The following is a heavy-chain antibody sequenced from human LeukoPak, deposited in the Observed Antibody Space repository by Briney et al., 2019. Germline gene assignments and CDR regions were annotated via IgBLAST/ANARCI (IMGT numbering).Heavy chain of an antibody. CDR3: AREGVGATLASFDY. V-gene: IGHV3-53*01. J-gene: IGHJ4*02. CDR1: GFTVSSNY. D-gene: IGHD1-26*01. CDR2: IYSGGST. Sequence: GGSLRLSCAASGFTVSSNYMSWVRQAPGKGLEWVSVIYSGGSTYYADSVKGRFTISRDNSKNTLYLQMNSLRAEDAAVYYCAREGVGATLASFDYWGQGALVTVSS.